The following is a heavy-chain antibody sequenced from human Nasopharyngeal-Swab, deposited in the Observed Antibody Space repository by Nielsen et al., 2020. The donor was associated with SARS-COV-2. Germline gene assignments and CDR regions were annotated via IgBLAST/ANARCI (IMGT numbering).Heavy chain of an antibody. CDR2: IYTSGST. V-gene: IGHV4-4*07. CDR1: GGSISSYY. CDR3: ARDGKYYGSGSYYNADYYGMDV. D-gene: IGHD3-10*01. J-gene: IGHJ6*02. Sequence: GSLRLSCTVSGGSISSYYWSWIRQLAAHGREWIWRIYTSGSTNYNPSLKSRVTMSVDTSKNQFSLKLSSVTAAHTAVYYCARDGKYYGSGSYYNADYYGMDVWGQGTTVTVSS.